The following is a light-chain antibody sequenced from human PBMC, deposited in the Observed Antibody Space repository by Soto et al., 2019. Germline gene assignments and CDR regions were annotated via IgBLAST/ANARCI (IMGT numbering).Light chain of an antibody. CDR1: SSDVGGYNY. J-gene: IGLJ2*01. Sequence: QSALTQPPSASGSPGQSVTISCTGTSSDVGGYNYVSWYQQHPGQAPKLMIFEVTKRPSGVPDRFSASKSGNTASLTVSGLQAEDEAHYYCSSYAGGSNVLFGGGTQLTVL. CDR3: SSYAGGSNVL. V-gene: IGLV2-8*01. CDR2: EVT.